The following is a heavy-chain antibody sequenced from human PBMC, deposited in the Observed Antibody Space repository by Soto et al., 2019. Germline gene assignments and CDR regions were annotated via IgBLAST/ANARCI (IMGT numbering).Heavy chain of an antibody. J-gene: IGHJ6*02. CDR1: GDSISSGGYY. V-gene: IGHV4-31*03. CDR3: ARDRRAYYYDSSGYPSEIKMPYYYYGMDV. CDR2: IYYSGST. D-gene: IGHD3-22*01. Sequence: SETLSLTCTVSGDSISSGGYYWSWIRHHPRKGLEWIGYIYYSGSTYYNPSLKSRVTISVDTSKNQFSLKLSSVTAADTAVYYCARDRRAYYYDSSGYPSEIKMPYYYYGMDVWGQGTTVTVSS.